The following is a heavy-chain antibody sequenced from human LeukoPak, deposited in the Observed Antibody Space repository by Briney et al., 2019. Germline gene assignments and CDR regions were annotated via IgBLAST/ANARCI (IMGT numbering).Heavy chain of an antibody. V-gene: IGHV4-39*01. Sequence: SETLSLTCTVFGDSVSSSNYYWAWFRQPPGKGLDWIGSLYYDGRTYYSPSLESRVTVSVDTSKNQFALKLTSVTAADTAVYYCARRRGKWAANWSDPWGPGTLVTVSS. CDR2: LYYDGRT. D-gene: IGHD1-26*01. J-gene: IGHJ5*02. CDR3: ARRRGKWAANWSDP. CDR1: GDSVSSSNYY.